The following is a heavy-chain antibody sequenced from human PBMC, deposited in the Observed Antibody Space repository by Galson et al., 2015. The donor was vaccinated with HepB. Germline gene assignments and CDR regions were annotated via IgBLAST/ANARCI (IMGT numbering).Heavy chain of an antibody. V-gene: IGHV1-69*13. CDR2: IIPIFGTA. CDR1: GGTFKSYA. CDR3: ARGGNSAYSYYGMDV. Sequence: SVKVSCKASGGTFKSYAYSWVRQAPGQGLEWMGGIIPIFGTANYAQKFQGRVTNSADESTSTAYMELSSLRYEDTAVYYCARGGNSAYSYYGMDVWGRGTTVTVSS. D-gene: IGHD4-23*01. J-gene: IGHJ6*02.